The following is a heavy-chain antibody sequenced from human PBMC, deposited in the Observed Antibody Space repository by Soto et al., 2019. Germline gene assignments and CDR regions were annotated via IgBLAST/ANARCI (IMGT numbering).Heavy chain of an antibody. CDR1: GGTFSSYA. CDR3: ARSQGSSTSLEIYYYYYYGMDV. CDR2: IIPISGRA. Sequence: QVQLVQSGAEVKKPGSSVKVSCKASGGTFSSYAISWVRQAPGQGLEWMGGIIPISGRANYAQQFQGRVTITADESTSTAYMELSSLRSEDTAVYYCARSQGSSTSLEIYYYYYYGMDVWGQGTKVTVSS. V-gene: IGHV1-69*01. J-gene: IGHJ6*02. D-gene: IGHD2-2*01.